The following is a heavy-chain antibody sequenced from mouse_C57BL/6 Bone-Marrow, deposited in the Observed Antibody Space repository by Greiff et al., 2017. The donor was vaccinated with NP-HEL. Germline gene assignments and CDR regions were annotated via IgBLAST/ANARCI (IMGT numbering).Heavy chain of an antibody. CDR1: GYTFTSYG. J-gene: IGHJ3*01. CDR2: IYPRSGNT. V-gene: IGHV1-81*01. CDR3: AGSGDGYPFAY. Sequence: VQLMESGAELARPGASVKLSCKASGYTFTSYGISWVKQRTGQGLEWIGEIYPRSGNTYYNEKFKGKATLTADKSSSTAYMELRSLTSEDSAVYFCAGSGDGYPFAYWGQGTLVTVSA. D-gene: IGHD2-3*01.